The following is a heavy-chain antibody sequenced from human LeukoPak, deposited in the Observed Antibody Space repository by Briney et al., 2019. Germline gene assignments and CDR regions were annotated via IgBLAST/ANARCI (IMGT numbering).Heavy chain of an antibody. CDR3: ARSYSSSCGTFDY. CDR1: GFTFSSYN. J-gene: IGHJ4*02. CDR2: ITSSSSYI. V-gene: IGHV3-21*01. D-gene: IGHD6-6*01. Sequence: GGSLRLSCAASGFTFSSYNMNWVRQAPGKGLEWVSSITSSSSYIYYADSVKGRFTISRDNAKNSLYLQMNSLRAEDTAVYYCARSYSSSCGTFDYWGQGTLVTVSS.